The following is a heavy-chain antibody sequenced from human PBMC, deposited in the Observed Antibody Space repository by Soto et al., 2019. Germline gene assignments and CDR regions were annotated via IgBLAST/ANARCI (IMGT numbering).Heavy chain of an antibody. D-gene: IGHD1-26*01. CDR1: GYIFTNYW. CDR2: IYPGDSDI. J-gene: IGHJ3*02. V-gene: IGHV5-51*01. CDR3: ARRGVDDDAFDI. Sequence: EVQLVQSGAEVKKPGESLKISCKGSGYIFTNYWIGWVRQMPGKGLEWLGIIYPGDSDIRYSPSFQGQVTMSADKSINTAYLQWSSLEASDTAMYYCARRGVDDDAFDIWGQGTIVTVSS.